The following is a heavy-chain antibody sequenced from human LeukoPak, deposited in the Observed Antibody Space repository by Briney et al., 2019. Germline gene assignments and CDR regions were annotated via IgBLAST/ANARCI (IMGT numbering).Heavy chain of an antibody. CDR3: ARSGGYSSGWTIFDY. CDR1: GFTFSSYW. D-gene: IGHD6-19*01. Sequence: GGSLRLSCAASGFTFSSYWMHWVRQAPGKELVWVSRINSDGSSTSYADSVKGRFTISRDTAKNTLYLQMNSLRAEDTAVYYCARSGGYSSGWTIFDYWGQGTLVTVSS. J-gene: IGHJ4*02. CDR2: INSDGSST. V-gene: IGHV3-74*01.